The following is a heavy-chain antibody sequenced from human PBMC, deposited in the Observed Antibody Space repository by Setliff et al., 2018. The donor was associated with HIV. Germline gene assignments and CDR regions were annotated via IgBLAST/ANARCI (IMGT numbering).Heavy chain of an antibody. CDR1: GLSLSTSGVG. J-gene: IGHJ4*02. Sequence: ESGPTLVNPTQTLTLTCTFSGLSLSTSGVGVGWIRQSPGKALEWLAFIYWNNNKHYSTSLKSRLTVPKYTSKNRVVFTITNMDPVDTATYYCAYSGRQLRGPYFDFWGQGTPVTVSS. CDR3: AYSGRQLRGPYFDF. D-gene: IGHD1-1*01. CDR2: IYWNNNK. V-gene: IGHV2-5*01.